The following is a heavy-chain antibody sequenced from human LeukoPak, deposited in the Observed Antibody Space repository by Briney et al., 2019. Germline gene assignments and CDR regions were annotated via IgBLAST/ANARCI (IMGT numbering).Heavy chain of an antibody. J-gene: IGHJ3*02. D-gene: IGHD3-22*01. V-gene: IGHV4-30-4*08. Sequence: SXXXSLTCTVSGGSISSGDYYWSWIRQPPGKGLEWIGYIYYSGSTYYNPSLKSRFTISVDTSKNQFSLKLSSVTAADTAVYYCARARYYDSSGYYSTLGAFDIWGQGTMVTVSS. CDR1: GGSISSGDYY. CDR3: ARARYYDSSGYYSTLGAFDI. CDR2: IYYSGST.